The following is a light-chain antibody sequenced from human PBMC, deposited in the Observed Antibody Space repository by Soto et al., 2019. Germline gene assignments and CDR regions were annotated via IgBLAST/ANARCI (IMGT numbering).Light chain of an antibody. Sequence: DIQMTQSPSSVSASVGDRVSITCRASQGIGSQLAWYQQKPGKAPKLLLHAASTLQRGVPSRISGSGSGTDFTLTVSSLQSEDFATYYCQQANAFPRTFGQGTKVEIE. CDR3: QQANAFPRT. J-gene: IGKJ1*01. CDR1: QGIGSQ. CDR2: AAS. V-gene: IGKV1-12*01.